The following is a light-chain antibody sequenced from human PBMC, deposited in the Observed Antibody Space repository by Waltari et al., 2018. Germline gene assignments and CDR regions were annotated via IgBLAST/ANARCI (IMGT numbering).Light chain of an antibody. J-gene: IGKJ5*01. CDR2: DAS. CDR1: KDISNY. V-gene: IGKV1-33*01. CDR3: QQYDNLPIT. Sequence: DIQMTQSPSSLSASVGDRVTITCQASKDISNYLNWLQQKPGKAPKLLIYDASNLETVVPSRFSGSASGTNFTVTISSLQPEDIATYYWQQYDNLPITFGQGTRLEIK.